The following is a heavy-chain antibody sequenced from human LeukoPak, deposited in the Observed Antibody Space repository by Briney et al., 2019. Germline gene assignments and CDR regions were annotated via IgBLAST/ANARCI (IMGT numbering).Heavy chain of an antibody. V-gene: IGHV3-30*18. J-gene: IGHJ4*02. CDR1: GFTFSNYG. CDR3: AKRATTYGSGSHVDH. CDR2: ISYDGSNE. Sequence: GGSLRLSCAASGFTFSNYGMHWVRQAPGKGLEWVAVISYDGSNENYADSVKGRFTISRDDSKNTPYLQMNSLRAEDTAVYYCAKRATTYGSGSHVDHWGQGTLVTVSS. D-gene: IGHD3-10*01.